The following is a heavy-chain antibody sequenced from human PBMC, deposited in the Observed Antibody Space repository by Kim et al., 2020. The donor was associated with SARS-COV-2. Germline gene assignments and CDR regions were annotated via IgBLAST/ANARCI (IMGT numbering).Heavy chain of an antibody. Sequence: SVKVSCKASGGTFSSYAISWVRQAPGQGLEWMGGIIPIFGTANYAQKFQGRVTITADESTSTAYMELSSLRSEDTAVYYCARDLISTLNFDYWGQGTLVTVSS. V-gene: IGHV1-69*13. J-gene: IGHJ4*02. CDR2: IIPIFGTA. D-gene: IGHD3-16*01. CDR3: ARDLISTLNFDY. CDR1: GGTFSSYA.